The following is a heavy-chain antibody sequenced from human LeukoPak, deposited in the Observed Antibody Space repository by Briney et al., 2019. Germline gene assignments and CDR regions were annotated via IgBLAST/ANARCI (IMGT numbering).Heavy chain of an antibody. V-gene: IGHV4-34*01. CDR2: INHSGST. D-gene: IGHD4-11*01. Sequence: SETLSLICAVYGGSFSGYYWSWIRQPSGKGLEWIGEINHSGSTNYNPSLKSRVTISVDTSKDQFSLKLSSVTAADTAVYYCARGPSMTTVTHWGQGTLVTVSS. J-gene: IGHJ4*02. CDR3: ARGPSMTTVTH. CDR1: GGSFSGYY.